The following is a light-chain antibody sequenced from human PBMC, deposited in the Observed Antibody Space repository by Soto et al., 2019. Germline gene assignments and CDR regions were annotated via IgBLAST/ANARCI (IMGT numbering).Light chain of an antibody. J-gene: IGKJ4*01. CDR2: DAS. V-gene: IGKV3D-15*01. CDR1: QSVSIN. CDR3: QQYNTVHPLS. Sequence: DIVMTPSPDTLSVSTRAKATLSCRSSQSVSINLAWYQQKPGQAPRLLIYDASTRATGIPARFSGSGSGTEFTLTISSLQSKDFAVYYCQQYNTVHPLSFGGGTKVDNK.